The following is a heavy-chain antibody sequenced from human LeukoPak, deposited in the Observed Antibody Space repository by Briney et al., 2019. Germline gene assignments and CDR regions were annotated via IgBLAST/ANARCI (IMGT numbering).Heavy chain of an antibody. J-gene: IGHJ4*02. Sequence: GGSLRLSCAASGFTFSSYAMSWVRQAPGKGLEWVSAISGSGGSTYYADSVKGRFTISRDNSKNTPYLQMNSLRAEDTAVYYCAKDVASGSYYGWDYWGQGTLVTVSS. D-gene: IGHD1-26*01. CDR3: AKDVASGSYYGWDY. CDR2: ISGSGGST. CDR1: GFTFSSYA. V-gene: IGHV3-23*01.